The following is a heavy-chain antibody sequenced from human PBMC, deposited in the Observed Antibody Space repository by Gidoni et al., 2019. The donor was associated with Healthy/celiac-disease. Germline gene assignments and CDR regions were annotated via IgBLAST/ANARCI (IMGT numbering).Heavy chain of an antibody. CDR3: ARLLGDYAGAFDY. CDR1: GFTFSSYS. CDR2: ISSSSSYI. Sequence: FYGASGFTFSSYSMTWVRQAPGKGLEWVSSISSSSSYIYYADSVKGRFTISTDNAKNSLYLQMNSLRAEDTAVYYCARLLGDYAGAFDYWGQGTLVTVSA. J-gene: IGHJ4*02. V-gene: IGHV3-21*01. D-gene: IGHD4-17*01.